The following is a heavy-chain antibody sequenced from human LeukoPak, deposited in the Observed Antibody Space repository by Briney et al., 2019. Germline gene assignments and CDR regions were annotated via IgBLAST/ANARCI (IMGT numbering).Heavy chain of an antibody. CDR3: AELGITMIGGV. J-gene: IGHJ6*04. D-gene: IGHD3-10*02. CDR1: GFTFDDYG. Sequence: GGSLRLSCAASGFTFDDYGMSWVRQAPGKGLEWVSGINWNGGSTNYADSVKGRFTISRDNAKNSLYLQMNSLRAVDTAVYYCAELGITMIGGVWGKGTTVTISS. V-gene: IGHV3-20*04. CDR2: INWNGGST.